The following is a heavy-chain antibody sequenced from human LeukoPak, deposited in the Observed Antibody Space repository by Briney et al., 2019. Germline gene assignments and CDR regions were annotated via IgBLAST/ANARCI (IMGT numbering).Heavy chain of an antibody. CDR3: AKDGVSDFGGGYPSGWFDP. J-gene: IGHJ5*02. D-gene: IGHD3-3*01. CDR2: ISGSGSSP. CDR1: GFTFSSYA. V-gene: IGHV3-23*01. Sequence: GGSLRLSCAASGFTFSSYAMSWVRQAPGKGLEWVSSISGSGSSPNYADSVKGRFTISRDNSKNTLYLQMNDLRVEDTAVYYCAKDGVSDFGGGYPSGWFDPWGQGNLVVVSS.